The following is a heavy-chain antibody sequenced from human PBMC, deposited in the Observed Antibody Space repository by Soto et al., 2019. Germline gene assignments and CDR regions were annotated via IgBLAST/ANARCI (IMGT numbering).Heavy chain of an antibody. CDR2: ISYDGSNK. D-gene: IGHD1-26*01. CDR3: AKDRTYEGWDQMAGYYYYGMDV. CDR1: GFTFRSYG. V-gene: IGHV3-30*18. Sequence: QVQLVESGGGVVQPGRSLRLSCVASGFTFRSYGMHWVRQAPGKGPEWVAVISYDGSNKDYAVPVRGRFTISKDISKNTLYLQMNSLRADDTAVYYCAKDRTYEGWDQMAGYYYYGMDVWGQGTTVTVSS. J-gene: IGHJ6*02.